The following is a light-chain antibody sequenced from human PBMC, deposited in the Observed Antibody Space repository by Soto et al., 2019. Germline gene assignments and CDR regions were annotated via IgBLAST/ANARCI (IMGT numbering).Light chain of an antibody. Sequence: EIVLTQSPGTLSLSPGERATLSCRASQTVSSTYLAWYQQKPGQAPRLLIYDASIRATGIPDRFSGSGSGTDFTLTISRLEPEDFAVYYCQQRSNWPPITFGQGTRLEIK. CDR3: QQRSNWPPIT. J-gene: IGKJ5*01. CDR2: DAS. V-gene: IGKV3D-20*02. CDR1: QTVSSTY.